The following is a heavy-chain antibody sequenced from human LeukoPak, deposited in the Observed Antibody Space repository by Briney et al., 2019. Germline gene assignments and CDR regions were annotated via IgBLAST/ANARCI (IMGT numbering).Heavy chain of an antibody. J-gene: IGHJ4*02. CDR2: INHSGST. CDR3: ARGQHCSSTSCYAYFDY. D-gene: IGHD2-2*01. CDR1: GGSFSGDY. Sequence: SETLSLTCAVYGGSFSGDYWRWIRQPPGKGLEWIGEINHSGSTNYNPSLKSRVTISVATSKNQLSPKLSSVTAADTAVYYCARGQHCSSTSCYAYFDYWGQGTLVTVS. V-gene: IGHV4-34*01.